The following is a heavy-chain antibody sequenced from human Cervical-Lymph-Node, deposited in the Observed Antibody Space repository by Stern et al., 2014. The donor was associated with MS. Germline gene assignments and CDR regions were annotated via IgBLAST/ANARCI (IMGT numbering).Heavy chain of an antibody. D-gene: IGHD1-20*01. Sequence: QVQLQESGPGLLKPSETLSLTCCVSGVSVTSSSYYWSWVRQSPGKGLEWIGHVHYSGKPSYNPSLKSRVTISVDTFKNHFSLRLDSVTAADTAVYYCVRDGLTGSDYWGQGTLVAVSS. CDR3: VRDGLTGSDY. CDR1: GVSVTSSSYY. J-gene: IGHJ4*02. V-gene: IGHV4-61*03. CDR2: VHYSGKP.